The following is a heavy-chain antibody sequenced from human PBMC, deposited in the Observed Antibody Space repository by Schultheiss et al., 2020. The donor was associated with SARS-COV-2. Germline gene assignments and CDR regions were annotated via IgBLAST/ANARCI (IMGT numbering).Heavy chain of an antibody. CDR2: IYPGDSDT. CDR3: ARGGYSNYDWFDP. Sequence: GGSLRLSCQGFGYSFTSYWIGWVRQMPGKGLEWMGIIYPGDSDTRYNPSFQGHVTISADKSFSTAYLQWSSLRASDTAMYYCARGGYSNYDWFDPWGQGTLVTVSS. CDR1: GYSFTSYW. D-gene: IGHD4-11*01. J-gene: IGHJ5*02. V-gene: IGHV5-51*01.